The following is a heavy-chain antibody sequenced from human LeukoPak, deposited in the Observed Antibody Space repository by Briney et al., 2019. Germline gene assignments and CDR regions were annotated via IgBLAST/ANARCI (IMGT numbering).Heavy chain of an antibody. CDR1: GFTFSDYY. CDR3: AKGVVVAPDVTPFDY. V-gene: IGHV3-23*01. D-gene: IGHD2-2*01. J-gene: IGHJ4*02. Sequence: GGSLRLSCAASGFTFSDYYMSWIRQAPGKGLEWVSGLTGSGGITYYADSVKGRFTISRDNSKNTLYLQMNSLRAEDTAVYYCAKGVVVAPDVTPFDYWGQGTLVTVSS. CDR2: LTGSGGIT.